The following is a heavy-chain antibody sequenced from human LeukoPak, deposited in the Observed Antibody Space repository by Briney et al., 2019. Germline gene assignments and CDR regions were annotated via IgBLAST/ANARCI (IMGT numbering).Heavy chain of an antibody. CDR2: ISYDGSNK. J-gene: IGHJ6*02. D-gene: IGHD2-21*01. CDR3: ARDTIYSLWSRGMDV. Sequence: GGSLRLSCAASGFTFSSYAMHWVRQAPGKGLEWVAVISYDGSNKYHADSVKGRFTISRDNSKNTLYLQMNSLRAEDTAVYYCARDTIYSLWSRGMDVWGQGTTVTVSS. V-gene: IGHV3-30*04. CDR1: GFTFSSYA.